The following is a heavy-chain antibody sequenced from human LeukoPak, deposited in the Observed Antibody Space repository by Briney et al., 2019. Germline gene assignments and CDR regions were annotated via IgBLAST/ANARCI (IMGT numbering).Heavy chain of an antibody. Sequence: GRSLRLSCAASGFTFSSYGMHWVRQAPGKGLEWVAVISYDGSNKYYADSVKGRFTVSRDNSKNTLYLQMNSLRAEDTAVYYCAKGLSDYVWGSPDYWGQGTLVTVSS. CDR3: AKGLSDYVWGSPDY. D-gene: IGHD3-16*01. CDR2: ISYDGSNK. CDR1: GFTFSSYG. J-gene: IGHJ4*02. V-gene: IGHV3-30*18.